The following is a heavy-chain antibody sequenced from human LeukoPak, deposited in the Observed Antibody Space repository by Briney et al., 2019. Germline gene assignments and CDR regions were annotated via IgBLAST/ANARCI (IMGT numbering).Heavy chain of an antibody. CDR2: IKRDGSER. CDR3: ARDTTYYESSAYYDSYDI. Sequence: GGSLRLSCEASGFSFSMYCMAWVRQAPGKGLDWVANIKRDGSERHCLDSVRGRFTVSRDNAKNSLYLQLNSLRAEDTAVYFCARDTTYYESSAYYDSYDIWGQGTMVTVSS. D-gene: IGHD3-22*01. J-gene: IGHJ3*02. CDR1: GFSFSMYC. V-gene: IGHV3-7*01.